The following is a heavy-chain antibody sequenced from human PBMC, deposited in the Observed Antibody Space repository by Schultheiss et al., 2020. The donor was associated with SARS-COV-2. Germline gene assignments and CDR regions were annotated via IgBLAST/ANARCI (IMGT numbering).Heavy chain of an antibody. V-gene: IGHV3-74*01. CDR1: GFTVSRSY. J-gene: IGHJ4*02. CDR3: AKGGYTHSREGLDY. CDR2: INSDGSST. D-gene: IGHD5-18*01. Sequence: GGSLRLSCAASGFTVSRSYMSWVRQAPGKGLEWVSRINSDGSSTSYADSVKGRFTISRDNAKNTLYLQMNSLRAEDTALYYCAKGGYTHSREGLDYWGQGTLVTVSS.